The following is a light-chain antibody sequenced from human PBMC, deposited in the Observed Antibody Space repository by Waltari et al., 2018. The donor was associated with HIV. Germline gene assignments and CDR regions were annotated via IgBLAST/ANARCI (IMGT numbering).Light chain of an antibody. V-gene: IGKV1-5*03. J-gene: IGKJ1*01. CDR2: KAS. Sequence: IQLTQAPSTLSPSVGDSVSITCRASQSVSSSLAWYQLKPGRAPKLLIYKASTLKSGVPSRFSGRGSGTDFTLTITGLQSDDFATYYCQHYNPYSTFGQGTKVEIK. CDR3: QHYNPYST. CDR1: QSVSSS.